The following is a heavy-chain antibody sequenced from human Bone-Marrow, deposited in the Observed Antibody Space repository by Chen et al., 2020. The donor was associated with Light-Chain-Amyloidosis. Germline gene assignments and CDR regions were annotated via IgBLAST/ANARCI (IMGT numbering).Heavy chain of an antibody. CDR1: GYNFSIYW. Sequence: EVQLVQSGPEVRKPGESLKISCKGSGYNFSIYWIAWVRQMPGKGLEWMGIIYPGDSETRYSPAFQGQVTISADKSTSTAYLQWSSLKASDTAMYYCARQQSYYTGSGNSGETDNWGQGTLVTVSS. V-gene: IGHV5-51*01. D-gene: IGHD3-3*01. J-gene: IGHJ4*02. CDR2: IYPGDSET. CDR3: ARQQSYYTGSGNSGETDN.